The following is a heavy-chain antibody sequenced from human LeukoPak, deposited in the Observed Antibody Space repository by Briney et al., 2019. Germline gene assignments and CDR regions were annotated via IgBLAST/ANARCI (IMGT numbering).Heavy chain of an antibody. Sequence: GGSLRLSXAASGFTFDDYAMHWVRQPPGKGLEWLSLISGDGGSTYYADSVKGRFTISRDNSKNSLYLQMNSLRTEDTALYYCAKAFFGMATMAYWGQGTLATVSS. CDR3: AKAFFGMATMAY. CDR2: ISGDGGST. J-gene: IGHJ4*02. V-gene: IGHV3-43*02. CDR1: GFTFDDYA. D-gene: IGHD5-24*01.